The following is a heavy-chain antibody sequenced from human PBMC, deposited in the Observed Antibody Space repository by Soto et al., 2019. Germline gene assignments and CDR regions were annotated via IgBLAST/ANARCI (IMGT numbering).Heavy chain of an antibody. CDR2: ISGDGLST. CDR3: ARRPDAFDI. V-gene: IGHV3-23*01. CDR1: GSTFTDFT. Sequence: XESLRLSCAGSGSTFTDFTMTWVRQAPGKGLELVSAISGDGLSTYYAGSVKGRLTISRDNSKTTLYLQMNSLRAEDTAVYYCARRPDAFDIWGRGTMVTVSS. J-gene: IGHJ3*02.